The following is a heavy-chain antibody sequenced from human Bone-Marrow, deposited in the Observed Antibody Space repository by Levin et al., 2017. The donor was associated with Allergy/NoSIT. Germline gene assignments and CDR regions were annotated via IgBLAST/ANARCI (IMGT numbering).Heavy chain of an antibody. D-gene: IGHD4/OR15-4a*01. CDR2: IYHNGDT. J-gene: IGHJ4*02. V-gene: IGHV4-34*01. CDR3: AGALSKFDF. Sequence: PSETLSLTCAVHGGSFSDYHWSWIRQPPGKGLEWIGEIYHNGDTDYNPSLKSRVTILVDTSQAQFSLRLAAVTAADTAVDCCAGALSKFDFWSQGTLVTVSS. CDR1: GGSFSDYH.